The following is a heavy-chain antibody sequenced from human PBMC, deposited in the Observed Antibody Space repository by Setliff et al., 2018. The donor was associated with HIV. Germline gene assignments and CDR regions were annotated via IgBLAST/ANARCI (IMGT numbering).Heavy chain of an antibody. J-gene: IGHJ4*02. CDR3: GREVVIAAIGSLDL. CDR2: INPNSGDT. D-gene: IGHD3-22*01. Sequence: GPSVKVSCKAYGYIFSDYYIHWVRQAPGQGLEWMGWINPNSGDTKYSERFQGRVTMTRDTSMGAIFMELRSLTSADTAVYYCGREVVIAAIGSLDLWGQGTLVTVSS. CDR1: GYIFSDYY. V-gene: IGHV1-2*02.